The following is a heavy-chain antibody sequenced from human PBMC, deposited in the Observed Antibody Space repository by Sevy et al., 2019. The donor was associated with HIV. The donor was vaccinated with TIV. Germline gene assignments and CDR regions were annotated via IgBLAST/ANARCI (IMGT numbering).Heavy chain of an antibody. CDR3: ARNPNYSDDSSGSVHDAFDI. CDR1: GFTFSRYA. CDR2: ISYDGTIK. Sequence: GGSLRLSCAASGFTFSRYAMHWVRQAPGKGLEWVTIISYDGTIKYYAESVKGRFTISRDNSKNTLYLQMNSLSTDDTGVYYCARNPNYSDDSSGSVHDAFDIWGQGTTVTVSS. J-gene: IGHJ3*02. V-gene: IGHV3-30-3*01. D-gene: IGHD3-22*01.